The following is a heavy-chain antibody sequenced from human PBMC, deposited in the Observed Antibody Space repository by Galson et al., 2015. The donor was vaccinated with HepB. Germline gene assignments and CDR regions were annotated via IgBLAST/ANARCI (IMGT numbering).Heavy chain of an antibody. V-gene: IGHV1-3*01. CDR3: ARNQHPGDSYYYYGMDV. CDR2: INAGNGNT. J-gene: IGHJ6*02. D-gene: IGHD1-14*01. Sequence: SVKVSCKASGYTFTSYAMHWVRQAPGQRLEWMGWINAGNGNTKYSQKFQGRVTITRDTSASTAYMELSSLRSEDTAVYYCARNQHPGDSYYYYGMDVWGQGTTVTVSS. CDR1: GYTFTSYA.